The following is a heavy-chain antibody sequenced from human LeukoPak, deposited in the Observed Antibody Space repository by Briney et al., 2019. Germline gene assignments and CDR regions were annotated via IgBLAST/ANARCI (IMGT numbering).Heavy chain of an antibody. D-gene: IGHD6-19*01. J-gene: IGHJ2*01. CDR1: GFTFSNYW. CDR2: ISGSGDRT. Sequence: GGSLRLSCAASGFTFSNYWMHWVRQAPGKGLEWVSAISGSGDRTFYADSVKGRFTVSRDSFKNTLSLQMNSLRAEDTAIYYCAKVRVQWWYFDLWGRGTLVTVSS. CDR3: AKVRVQWWYFDL. V-gene: IGHV3-23*01.